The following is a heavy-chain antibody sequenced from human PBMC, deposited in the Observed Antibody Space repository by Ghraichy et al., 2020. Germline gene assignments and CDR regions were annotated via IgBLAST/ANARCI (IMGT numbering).Heavy chain of an antibody. CDR2: INHSGST. CDR3: ARGGDSSSWMDV. J-gene: IGHJ6*04. CDR1: GGSFSGYY. D-gene: IGHD6-13*01. Sequence: SETLSLTCAVYGGSFSGYYWSWIRQPPGKGLEWIGEINHSGSTNYNPSLKSRVTILVDTSKNQFSLKLSSVTAADTAVYYCARGGDSSSWMDVWGKGTTVTVSS. V-gene: IGHV4-34*01.